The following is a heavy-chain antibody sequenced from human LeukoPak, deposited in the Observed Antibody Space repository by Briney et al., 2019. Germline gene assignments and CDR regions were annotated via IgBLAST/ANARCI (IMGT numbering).Heavy chain of an antibody. D-gene: IGHD1-26*01. J-gene: IGHJ4*02. Sequence: GGSLRLSCAASGFTFSSYTMNWVRQAPGKGLEWVSYISSSGSTIYYADSVKGRFTISRDNAKNSLYLQMNSLRAEDTAVYYCAREEELVDYWGQGTLVTVSS. CDR3: AREEELVDY. CDR1: GFTFSSYT. CDR2: ISSSGSTI. V-gene: IGHV3-48*04.